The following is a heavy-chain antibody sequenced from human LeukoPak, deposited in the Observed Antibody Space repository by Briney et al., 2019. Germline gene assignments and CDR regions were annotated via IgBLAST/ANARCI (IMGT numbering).Heavy chain of an antibody. Sequence: PGGSLRLSCAASGFTFSSYAMSWVRQAPGKGLEWVAVIWYDGSNKYYADSVKGRFTISRDNSKNTLYLQMNSLRAEDTAVYYCARDVNPHYYGSGSYYNYWGQGTLVTVSS. CDR2: IWYDGSNK. J-gene: IGHJ4*02. V-gene: IGHV3-33*08. CDR3: ARDVNPHYYGSGSYYNY. CDR1: GFTFSSYA. D-gene: IGHD3-10*01.